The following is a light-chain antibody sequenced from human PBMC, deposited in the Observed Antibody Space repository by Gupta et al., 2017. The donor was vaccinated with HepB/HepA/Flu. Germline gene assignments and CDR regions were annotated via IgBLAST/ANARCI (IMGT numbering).Light chain of an antibody. CDR1: QSVDNY. CDR2: DAS. CDR3: QQRSSWPRWS. Sequence: IVLTQSPATLSLSPGERATLSCRASQSVDNYLAWYQQKPGQAPRLLISDASDRDTGIPARFSGSGCGTDFTLPISSREPEDFAVYYCQQRSSWPRWSFGQGTKVEIK. J-gene: IGKJ1*01. V-gene: IGKV3-11*01.